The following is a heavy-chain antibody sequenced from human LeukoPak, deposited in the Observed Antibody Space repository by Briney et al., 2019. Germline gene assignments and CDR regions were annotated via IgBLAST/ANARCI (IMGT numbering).Heavy chain of an antibody. J-gene: IGHJ5*02. Sequence: PSETLSLTCTVSGASISSYYWSWIRQPPGKGLEWIGYIYYSGSTNYNPSLKSRVTISVDTSKNQFSLRLSSVTAADMAVYYCARHRYYYDSSGYYYQPWGQGTLVTVSS. CDR3: ARHRYYYDSSGYYYQP. CDR1: GASISSYY. CDR2: IYYSGST. D-gene: IGHD3-22*01. V-gene: IGHV4-59*01.